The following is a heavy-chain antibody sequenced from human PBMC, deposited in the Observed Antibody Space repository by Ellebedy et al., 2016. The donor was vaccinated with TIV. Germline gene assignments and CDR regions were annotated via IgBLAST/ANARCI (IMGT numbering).Heavy chain of an antibody. CDR3: AKDRIRIAAPGAFDS. J-gene: IGHJ4*02. CDR2: ISGSGDDT. CDR1: GFHFRTYA. V-gene: IGHV3-23*01. Sequence: GESLKISCAAVGFHFRTYAMSWVRQAPGRGLEWVAAISGSGDDTYYLDSVKGRFIISRDNSKSTVNLQLNSLRAEDTAVYYCAKDRIRIAAPGAFDSWGQGALVTVSS. D-gene: IGHD6-13*01.